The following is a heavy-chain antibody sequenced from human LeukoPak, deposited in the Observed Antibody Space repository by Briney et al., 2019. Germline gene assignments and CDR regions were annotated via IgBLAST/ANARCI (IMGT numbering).Heavy chain of an antibody. CDR1: GFTFSSYG. CDR2: IRYDGSNK. J-gene: IGHJ6*03. CDR3: ATPYYYYYYYMDV. V-gene: IGHV3-30*02. Sequence: GGSLRLSCAASGFTFSSYGMHWVRQAPGKGLEWVAFIRYDGSNKYYADSVKGRFTISRGNSKNTLYLQMNSLRAEDTAVYYCATPYYYYYYYMDVWGKGTTVTVSS.